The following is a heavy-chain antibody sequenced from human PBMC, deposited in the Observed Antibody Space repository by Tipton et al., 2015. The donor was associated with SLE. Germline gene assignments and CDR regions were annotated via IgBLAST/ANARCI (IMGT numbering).Heavy chain of an antibody. Sequence: TLSLTCSVSGASISSVVYYWSWISQLPGKGLEWIGYIYNTGNTYYNPSLKSRVTMSVDTSKNQFSLRVTSVTAADTAVYYCARDGPDTSGYYLDYWGQRILVTVSS. CDR1: GASISSVVYY. CDR2: IYNTGNT. D-gene: IGHD3-22*01. J-gene: IGHJ4*02. CDR3: ARDGPDTSGYYLDY. V-gene: IGHV4-31*03.